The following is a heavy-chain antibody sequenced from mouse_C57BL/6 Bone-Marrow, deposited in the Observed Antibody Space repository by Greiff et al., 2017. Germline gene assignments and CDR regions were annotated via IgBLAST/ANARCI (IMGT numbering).Heavy chain of an antibody. V-gene: IGHV1-61*01. J-gene: IGHJ2*01. CDR2: IYPSDSET. Sequence: VQLQQPGAELVRPGSSVTLSCKASGYTFTSYWMDWVKQRPGQGLEWIGNIYPSDSETHYNQKFKDKATLTVDKSSSTAYMQLSSLTSEDSAVYYCARRITTNDYVDYWGQGTTLTVSS. CDR3: ARRITTNDYVDY. D-gene: IGHD1-1*01. CDR1: GYTFTSYW.